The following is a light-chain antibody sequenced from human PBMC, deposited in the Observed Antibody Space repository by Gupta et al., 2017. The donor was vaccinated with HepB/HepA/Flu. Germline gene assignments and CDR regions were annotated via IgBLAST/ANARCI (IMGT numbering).Light chain of an antibody. CDR1: SSNLGSNY. V-gene: IGLV1-47*01. CDR3: ETEDDSRSGYV. CDR2: RNN. Sequence: SVLTQPPSASGPPGRRVTSSCSGSSSNLGSNYVYWYQRCPGEAHKHRIYRNNQRHSGVPDRFSGSKSGTSASLAISGLRADDEADYYWETEDDSRSGYVFGNGTNVSVL. J-gene: IGLJ1*01.